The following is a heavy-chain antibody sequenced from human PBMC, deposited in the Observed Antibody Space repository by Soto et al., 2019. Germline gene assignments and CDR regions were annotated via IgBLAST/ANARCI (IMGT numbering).Heavy chain of an antibody. Sequence: EVQLVESGGGLVQPGGSLRLSCAASGFTFSSFSMNWVRQAPGKGMEWIAYISRASTYMFYADSVKGRFTISRDDGKNLVFLQMNSLRDEDTAEYYCARDHIYAFDYWCQGTLLTVSS. V-gene: IGHV3-48*02. J-gene: IGHJ4*02. CDR3: ARDHIYAFDY. D-gene: IGHD3-16*01. CDR2: ISRASTYM. CDR1: GFTFSSFS.